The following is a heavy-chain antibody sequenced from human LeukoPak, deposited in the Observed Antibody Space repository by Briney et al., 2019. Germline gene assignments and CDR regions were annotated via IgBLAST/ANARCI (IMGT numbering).Heavy chain of an antibody. V-gene: IGHV3-30*02. D-gene: IGHD3-22*01. Sequence: GGSLRLSCAASGFNFSTYGMHWVRQAPGKGLEWVAFIRYDGSNEYYADPVKGRFTISRDNSRNTLYLQMNSLRAEDTAVYYCARPGDYDSGGYYRRLGSWVDPWGQGTLVTVSS. CDR3: ARPGDYDSGGYYRRLGSWVDP. CDR2: IRYDGSNE. J-gene: IGHJ5*02. CDR1: GFNFSTYG.